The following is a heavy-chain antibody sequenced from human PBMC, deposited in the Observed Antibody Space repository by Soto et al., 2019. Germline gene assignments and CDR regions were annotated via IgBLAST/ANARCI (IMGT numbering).Heavy chain of an antibody. D-gene: IGHD1-1*01. CDR2: IKSKKDGGAR. V-gene: IGHV3-15*01. Sequence: EVQVVESGGDLVEPGGSLRLSCETSGFMFSSAWMSWVRQAPGKGLEWVARIKSKKDGGARDYAAPVNGRSSISRDDSKSTVYLQMNSLRAEDTALYYCVEGWNDFWGQGTLVTVSS. J-gene: IGHJ4*02. CDR3: VEGWNDF. CDR1: GFMFSSAW.